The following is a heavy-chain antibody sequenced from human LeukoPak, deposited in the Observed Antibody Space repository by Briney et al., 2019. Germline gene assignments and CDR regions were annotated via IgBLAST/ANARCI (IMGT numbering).Heavy chain of an antibody. Sequence: TGGSLRLSCAASRFTVSSNYMSWVRQAPGKGLEWVSVIFSGGSTYYADFVKGRFTISRDNSKNTLYLQMNSLRAEDTAVYYCARDLLHPGGGSGPFDYWGQGTLVTVSS. D-gene: IGHD3-10*01. CDR1: RFTVSSNY. CDR3: ARDLLHPGGGSGPFDY. CDR2: IFSGGST. J-gene: IGHJ4*02. V-gene: IGHV3-66*01.